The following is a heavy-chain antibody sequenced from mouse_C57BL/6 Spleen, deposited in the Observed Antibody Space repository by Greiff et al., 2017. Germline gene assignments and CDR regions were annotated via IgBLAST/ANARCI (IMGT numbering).Heavy chain of an antibody. CDR2: INPSNGGT. V-gene: IGHV1-53*01. Sequence: VQLMESGTELVKPGASVKLSCKASGYTFTSYWMHWVKQRPGQGLEWIGNINPSNGGTNYNEKFKSKATLTVDKSSSTAYMQLSSLTSEDSAVYYCARGGLPGAWFAYWGQGTLVTVSA. CDR3: ARGGLPGAWFAY. J-gene: IGHJ3*01. D-gene: IGHD3-3*01. CDR1: GYTFTSYW.